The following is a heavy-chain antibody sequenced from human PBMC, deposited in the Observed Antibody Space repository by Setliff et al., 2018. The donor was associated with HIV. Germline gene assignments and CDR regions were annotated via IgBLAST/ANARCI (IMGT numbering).Heavy chain of an antibody. CDR1: NYTFSTYA. CDR3: ARDPTYISSWPGHAFDI. J-gene: IGHJ3*02. V-gene: IGHV1-18*01. Sequence: GASAKVSCKASNYTFSTYAITWVRQAPGQGLEWMGWISTYYGSTKYEQKFQGRVTMTTDLSTSTAHMELRSLRSDDTAVYYCARDPTYISSWPGHAFDIWGQGTMVTVSS. D-gene: IGHD6-6*01. CDR2: ISTYYGST.